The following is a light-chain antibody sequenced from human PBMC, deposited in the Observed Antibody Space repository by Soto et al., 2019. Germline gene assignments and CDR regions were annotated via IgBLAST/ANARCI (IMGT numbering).Light chain of an antibody. CDR1: QSVSSGY. J-gene: IGKJ4*01. V-gene: IGKV3-20*01. CDR2: GAS. Sequence: EIVFTQSPGTLSLSPGERATLSCRASQSVSSGYLAWYQQKPGQAPRLLIYGASSRATGIPDRFSGSGSGTDFTLTISSLEPEDFAVYNCQQYGSSPLTFGGGTQVDIK. CDR3: QQYGSSPLT.